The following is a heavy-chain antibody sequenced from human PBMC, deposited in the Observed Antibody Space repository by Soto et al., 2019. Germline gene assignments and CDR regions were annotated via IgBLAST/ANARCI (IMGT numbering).Heavy chain of an antibody. Sequence: QVQLQESGPGLVKPSQTLSLTCTVSGGSISSGDYYWSWIRQPPGKGLEWIGYIYYSGSTYYNPSRKSRVTISVDTTKNQFSLKLSSVTAADTAVYYCASDPLFYDFWSGYYRYYGMDVWGQGTTVTVSS. CDR1: GGSISSGDYY. D-gene: IGHD3-3*01. CDR2: IYYSGST. V-gene: IGHV4-30-4*01. CDR3: ASDPLFYDFWSGYYRYYGMDV. J-gene: IGHJ6*02.